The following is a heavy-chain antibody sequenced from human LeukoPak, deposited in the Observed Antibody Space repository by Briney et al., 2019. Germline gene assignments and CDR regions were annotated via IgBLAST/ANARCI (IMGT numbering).Heavy chain of an antibody. J-gene: IGHJ4*02. D-gene: IGHD2-2*01. Sequence: PGGSLRLSCAASGFTFSSYAMSWVRQAPGKGLEWVSAISGSGGNTYYADSVKGRFTISRDNSKNTLYLQMNSLRAEDTAVYYCAKDWAPDGGDYCSSTSCYFDYWGQGTLVTVSS. V-gene: IGHV3-23*01. CDR1: GFTFSSYA. CDR3: AKDWAPDGGDYCSSTSCYFDY. CDR2: ISGSGGNT.